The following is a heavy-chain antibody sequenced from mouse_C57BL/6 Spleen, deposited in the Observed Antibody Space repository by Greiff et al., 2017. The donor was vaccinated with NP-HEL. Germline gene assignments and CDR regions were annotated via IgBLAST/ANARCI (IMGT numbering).Heavy chain of an antibody. Sequence: EVKLQESGAELVKPGASVKLSCTASGFNIKDYYMHWVKQRTEQGLEWIGRIDPEDGETKYAPKFQGKATITADTSSNTAYLQLSSLTSEDTADYYCATTAQATFSWFAYWGQGTLVTVSA. D-gene: IGHD3-2*02. CDR2: IDPEDGET. V-gene: IGHV14-2*01. J-gene: IGHJ3*01. CDR3: ATTAQATFSWFAY. CDR1: GFNIKDYY.